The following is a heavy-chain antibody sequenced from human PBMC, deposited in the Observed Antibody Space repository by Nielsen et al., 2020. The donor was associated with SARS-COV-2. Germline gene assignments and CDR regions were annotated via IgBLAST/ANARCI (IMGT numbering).Heavy chain of an antibody. D-gene: IGHD3-10*01. CDR2: ISGTADST. Sequence: GGSLRLSCAASGFSFNTFGMSWVRQTPGKGLEWISTISGTADSTYYTDSVKGRFTISRDNSRNTLYLEMNSLRADDTAVYYCAKHEGEDWGQGTLVTVSS. J-gene: IGHJ4*02. CDR1: GFSFNTFG. CDR3: AKHEGED. V-gene: IGHV3-23*01.